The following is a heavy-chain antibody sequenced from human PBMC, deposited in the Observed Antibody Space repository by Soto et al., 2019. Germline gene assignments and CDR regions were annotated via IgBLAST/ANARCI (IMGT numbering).Heavy chain of an antibody. D-gene: IGHD3-9*01. CDR2: IYYSGST. V-gene: IGHV4-59*01. CDR3: GTSGVLTNSASGLDS. CDR1: GGSISSYY. Sequence: ETLSLTCTVSGGSISSYYWSWIRQPPGKGLEWIGYIYYSGSTNYNPSLKSRVTISVDTSKNQFSPKLTSVTAADTAVYYCGTSGVLTNSASGLDSWGLGILVTVSS. J-gene: IGHJ5*01.